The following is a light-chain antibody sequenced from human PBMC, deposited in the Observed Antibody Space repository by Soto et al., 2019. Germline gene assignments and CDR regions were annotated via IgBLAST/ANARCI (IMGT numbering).Light chain of an antibody. CDR3: QQYNNWPRT. V-gene: IGKV3-15*01. J-gene: IGKJ1*01. Sequence: EIVMTQSPATLSVSPGERATLSCRASQSVSSNLAWYQQKPGQAPRLLIYGASTRATGIPARFSGSGSGTEFTLTISILHSEEFAVYYCQQYNNWPRTFGQGTKVEIK. CDR2: GAS. CDR1: QSVSSN.